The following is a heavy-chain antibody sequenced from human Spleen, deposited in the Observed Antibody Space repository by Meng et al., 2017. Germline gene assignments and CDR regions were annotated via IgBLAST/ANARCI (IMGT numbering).Heavy chain of an antibody. V-gene: IGHV3-48*03. CDR1: GFTFSSYE. J-gene: IGHJ4*02. CDR3: ARDLYYYRSGT. CDR2: ISSSGDTI. Sequence: GESLKISCAVSGFTFSSYEMNWVRQAPGKGLEWVSYISSSGDTIYYADSVKGRFTISRDIAKDSLYLQMNSLSAEDTAVYYCARDLYYYRSGTWGQGTLVTVSS. D-gene: IGHD3-10*01.